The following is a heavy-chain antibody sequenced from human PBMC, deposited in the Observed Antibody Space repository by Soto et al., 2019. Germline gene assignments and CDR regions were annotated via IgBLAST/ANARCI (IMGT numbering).Heavy chain of an antibody. CDR2: IWFHGSNQ. Sequence: QVQLVESGGGVVQPGRSLRLSCASSGFTFSNYGMHWVRQAPGKGLEWVAVIWFHGSNQYYADSVKGRFTISRDNSNNTLDLHKNSLRAEDTAVYSCASDVLGCSSWFPHYGMDVWGQGTTVTVSS. CDR3: ASDVLGCSSWFPHYGMDV. V-gene: IGHV3-33*01. CDR1: GFTFSNYG. D-gene: IGHD6-13*01. J-gene: IGHJ6*02.